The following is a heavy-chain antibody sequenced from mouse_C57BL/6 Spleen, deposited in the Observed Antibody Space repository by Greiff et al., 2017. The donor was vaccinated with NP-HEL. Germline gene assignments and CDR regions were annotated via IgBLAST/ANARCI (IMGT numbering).Heavy chain of an antibody. D-gene: IGHD1-1*01. Sequence: EVQLVESGGDLVKPGGSLKLSCAASGFTFSSYGMSWVRQTPDKRLEWVATISSGGSYTYYPDSVKGRFTISRDNAKNTLYLQMSSLKSEDTAMYYCARAGYYGRSYERNFDYWGQGTTLTVSS. J-gene: IGHJ2*01. CDR1: GFTFSSYG. CDR3: ARAGYYGRSYERNFDY. CDR2: ISSGGSYT. V-gene: IGHV5-6*01.